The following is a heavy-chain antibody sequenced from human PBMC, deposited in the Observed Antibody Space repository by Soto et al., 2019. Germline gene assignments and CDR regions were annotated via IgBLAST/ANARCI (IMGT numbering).Heavy chain of an antibody. CDR3: ARDRHPSRYSSGWYSGLDY. CDR2: IIPIFGTA. J-gene: IGHJ4*02. D-gene: IGHD6-19*01. V-gene: IGHV1-69*01. CDR1: GGTFSSYA. Sequence: QVQLVQSGAEVKKPGSSVKVSCKASGGTFSSYAISWVRQAPGQGLEWMGGIIPIFGTANYAQKFQGRVTITADESTSTAYMELSSLRSEDTAVYYCARDRHPSRYSSGWYSGLDYWGQGTLVTVSS.